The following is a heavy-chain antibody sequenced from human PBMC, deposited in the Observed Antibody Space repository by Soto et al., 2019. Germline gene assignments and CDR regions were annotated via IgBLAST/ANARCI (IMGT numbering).Heavy chain of an antibody. Sequence: QITLKESGPTLVKPTQTLTLTCTFSGFSLSTSGVGVGWIRQPPGKALEWLALIYWDDDKRDSPSLKSRLTITKDTSKNQVVLTMTKMDPVDTATYYCAHSYRYGFFDYWGQGTLVTVSS. CDR3: AHSYRYGFFDY. CDR1: GFSLSTSGVG. J-gene: IGHJ4*02. CDR2: IYWDDDK. V-gene: IGHV2-5*02. D-gene: IGHD5-18*01.